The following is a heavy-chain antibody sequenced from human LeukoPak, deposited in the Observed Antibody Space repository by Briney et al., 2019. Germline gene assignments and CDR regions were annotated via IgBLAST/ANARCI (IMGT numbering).Heavy chain of an antibody. Sequence: GGSLRLSCAASGFTFSSYGMHWVRQAPGKGLEWVAFIRYDGSNKYYADSVKGRFTISRDNSKNTLYLQMNSLRAEDTAVYYCAKELGGEDDFWSGRTGYYFDYWGQGTLVTVSS. CDR2: IRYDGSNK. CDR1: GFTFSSYG. CDR3: AKELGGEDDFWSGRTGYYFDY. D-gene: IGHD3-3*01. V-gene: IGHV3-30*02. J-gene: IGHJ4*02.